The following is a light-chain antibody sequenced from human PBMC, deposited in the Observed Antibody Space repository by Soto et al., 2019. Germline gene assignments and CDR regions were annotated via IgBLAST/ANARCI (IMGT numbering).Light chain of an antibody. CDR1: SSNIGSHT. CDR3: SSYTSSSTWV. V-gene: IGLV2-14*01. CDR2: EVS. Sequence: QSVLTQPPSASGTPGQRITISCSGSSSNIGSHTVNWHQQVPGTAPKLMIYEVSNRPSGVSNRFSGSKSGNTASLTISGLQAEDEADYYCSSYTSSSTWVFGTGTKLTVL. J-gene: IGLJ1*01.